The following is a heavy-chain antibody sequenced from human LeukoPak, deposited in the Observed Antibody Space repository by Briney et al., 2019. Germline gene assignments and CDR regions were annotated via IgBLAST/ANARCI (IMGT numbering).Heavy chain of an antibody. V-gene: IGHV1-2*02. Sequence: GAPVKVSCKASGYTFTGYKMYWVRQAPGQGLEWMGWINPDSGGTRYPQQFQGRVTMTRDTSTTTAHMELNSLRSDDTAVYYCARGRGAAAVYYFDYWGQGTLVTVSS. CDR3: ARGRGAAAVYYFDY. D-gene: IGHD6-13*01. CDR1: GYTFTGYK. J-gene: IGHJ4*02. CDR2: INPDSGGT.